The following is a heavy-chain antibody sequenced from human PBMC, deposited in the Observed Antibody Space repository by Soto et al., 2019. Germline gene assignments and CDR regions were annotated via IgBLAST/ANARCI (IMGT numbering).Heavy chain of an antibody. V-gene: IGHV3-7*04. CDR3: ARVGTYYDFWSGYWNYYYYMDV. CDR2: IKQDGSEK. J-gene: IGHJ6*03. CDR1: GFTFSSYW. D-gene: IGHD3-3*01. Sequence: GGSLRLSCAASGFTFSSYWMSWVRQAPGKGLEWVANIKQDGSEKYYVDSVKGRFTISRDNAKNSLYLQMNSLRAEDTAVYYCARVGTYYDFWSGYWNYYYYMDVWGKGTTVTVSS.